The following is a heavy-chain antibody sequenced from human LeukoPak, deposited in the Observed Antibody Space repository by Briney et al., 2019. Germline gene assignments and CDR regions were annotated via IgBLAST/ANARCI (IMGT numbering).Heavy chain of an antibody. D-gene: IGHD1-7*01. Sequence: GGSLRLSCAASGFTFNYAWMSWVRQVPGKGLEWVGQTVSEIDGGTTDYAAPVKGRFTISRDDSKSTLYLQVNSLKIEDTAVYYCTTDEDWNYARKDVWGQGATVIVSS. CDR2: TVSEIDGGTT. J-gene: IGHJ6*02. CDR3: TTDEDWNYARKDV. CDR1: GFTFNYAW. V-gene: IGHV3-15*04.